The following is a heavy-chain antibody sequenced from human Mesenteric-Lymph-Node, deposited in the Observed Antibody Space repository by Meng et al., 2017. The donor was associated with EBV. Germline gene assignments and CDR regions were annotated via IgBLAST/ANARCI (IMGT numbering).Heavy chain of an antibody. CDR3: ARGVQVAWRFDP. V-gene: IGHV4-34*02. Sequence: QVPVQQWGAGPLKPSETLSLTCEVSGGSFSNYYWSWIRQTPGKGLEWIGEINHSGSANYNPSLKSRVTISIDTSKNQFSLRLNSVTAADTAVYYCARGVQVAWRFDPWGQGTLVTVSS. CDR1: GGSFSNYY. CDR2: INHSGSA. J-gene: IGHJ5*02. D-gene: IGHD2-15*01.